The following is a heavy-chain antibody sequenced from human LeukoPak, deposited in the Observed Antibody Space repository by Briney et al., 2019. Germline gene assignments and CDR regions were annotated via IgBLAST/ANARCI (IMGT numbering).Heavy chain of an antibody. CDR3: ARAYDGSGNLDY. Sequence: ASVKVSCKGAAYTFTDYYMHWVRQAPGQGLEWMGLIYPNRGGTDYAQKVQGRVTMTRDTAINTAYMELSRLRSDDTAVYYCARAYDGSGNLDYWGQGTLVTVSS. CDR1: AYTFTDYY. V-gene: IGHV1-2*02. J-gene: IGHJ4*02. D-gene: IGHD3-22*01. CDR2: IYPNRGGT.